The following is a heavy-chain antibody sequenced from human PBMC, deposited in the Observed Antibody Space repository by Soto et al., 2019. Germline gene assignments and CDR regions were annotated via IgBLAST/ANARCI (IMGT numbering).Heavy chain of an antibody. D-gene: IGHD5-18*01. CDR3: AKGPVDTAMVTFYYYGMDV. CDR1: GFTFSSYA. Sequence: GGSLRLSCAASGFTFSSYAMSWVRQAPGKGLEWVSAISGSGGSTYYADSVKGRFTISRDNSKNTLYLQMNSLRAEDTAVYYCAKGPVDTAMVTFYYYGMDVWGQGTTVTVSS. V-gene: IGHV3-23*01. J-gene: IGHJ6*02. CDR2: ISGSGGST.